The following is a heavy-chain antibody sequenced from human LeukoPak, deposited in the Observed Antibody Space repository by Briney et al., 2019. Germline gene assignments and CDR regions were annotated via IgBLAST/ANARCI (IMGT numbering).Heavy chain of an antibody. D-gene: IGHD3-9*01. CDR3: ASLYDILTGPLDY. J-gene: IGHJ4*02. CDR1: GFTVSSNS. CDR2: IYSDNT. V-gene: IGHV3-53*01. Sequence: GGSLRLSCTVSGFTVSSNSMSWVRQAPGKGLEWVSFIYSDNTHYSDSVKGRFTISRDNAKNSLYLQMNSLRAEDTAVYYCASLYDILTGPLDYWGQGTLVTVSS.